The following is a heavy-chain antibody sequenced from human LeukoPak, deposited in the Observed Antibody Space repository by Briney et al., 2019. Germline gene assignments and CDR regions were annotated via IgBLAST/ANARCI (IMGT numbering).Heavy chain of an antibody. CDR2: IIPILGIA. CDR1: GGTFSSYA. Sequence: SVKVSCKASGGTFSSYAISWVRQAPGQGLEWMGRIIPILGIANYAQKLQGRVTMTTDTSTSTAYMELRSLRSDDTAVYYCARDNIAARGHLDYWGQGTLVTVSS. V-gene: IGHV1-69*04. D-gene: IGHD6-6*01. J-gene: IGHJ4*02. CDR3: ARDNIAARGHLDY.